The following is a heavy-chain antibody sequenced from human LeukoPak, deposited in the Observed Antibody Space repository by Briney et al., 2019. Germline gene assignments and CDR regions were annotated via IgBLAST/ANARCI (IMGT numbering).Heavy chain of an antibody. D-gene: IGHD1-26*01. J-gene: IGHJ4*02. Sequence: SETLSLTCTVSGGSISGYYWSWIRQPPGKGLEWIGYIYYSGGTNYNPSLKSRVTISVDTSKNQFSLKLTSVTAADTAVYYCARGKGVGVNPVDYWGQGTLVTVSS. CDR2: IYYSGGT. CDR1: GGSISGYY. V-gene: IGHV4-59*01. CDR3: ARGKGVGVNPVDY.